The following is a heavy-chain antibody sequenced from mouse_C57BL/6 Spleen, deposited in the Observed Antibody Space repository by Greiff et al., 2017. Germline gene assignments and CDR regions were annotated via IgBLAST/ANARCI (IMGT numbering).Heavy chain of an antibody. CDR3: ARGDSSGPAWFAY. J-gene: IGHJ3*01. V-gene: IGHV1-82*01. CDR1: GYAFSSSW. D-gene: IGHD3-2*02. CDR2: IYPGDGDT. Sequence: VQLQESGPELVKPGASVKISCKASGYAFSSSWMNWVKQRPGKGLEWIGRIYPGDGDTNYNGKFKGKATLTADKSSSTAYMQLSSLTSEDSAVYFCARGDSSGPAWFAYGGQGTLVTVSA.